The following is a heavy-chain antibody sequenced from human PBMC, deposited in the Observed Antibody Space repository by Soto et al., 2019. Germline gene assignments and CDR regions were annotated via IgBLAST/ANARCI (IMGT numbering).Heavy chain of an antibody. Sequence: SETLSLTCAVSGGSISSSNRWSWVRQPPGKGLEWIGEIYHSGSTNYTPSLKSRFTISVDKSKNHFYLKLSSVTAADTAVYYCTTDNRDFWSGFYYYYMDVWGKGTTVTVPS. J-gene: IGHJ6*03. CDR2: IYHSGST. CDR1: GGSISSSNR. V-gene: IGHV4-4*02. CDR3: TTDNRDFWSGFYYYYMDV. D-gene: IGHD3-3*01.